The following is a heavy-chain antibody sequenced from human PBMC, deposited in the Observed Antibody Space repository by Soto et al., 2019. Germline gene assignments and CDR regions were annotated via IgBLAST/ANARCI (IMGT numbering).Heavy chain of an antibody. CDR3: ARDAYYDFWSGYLVY. J-gene: IGHJ4*02. D-gene: IGHD3-3*01. CDR2: INAGNGNT. Sequence: ASVKVSCKASGYTFTSYAMHWVRQALGQRLEWMGWINAGNGNTKYSQKFQGRVTITRDTSASTAYMELSSLRSEDTAVYYCARDAYYDFWSGYLVYWGQGTLVTVSS. V-gene: IGHV1-3*01. CDR1: GYTFTSYA.